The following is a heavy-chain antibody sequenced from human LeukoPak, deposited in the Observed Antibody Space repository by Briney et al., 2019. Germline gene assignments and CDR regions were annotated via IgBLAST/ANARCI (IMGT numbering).Heavy chain of an antibody. Sequence: EASVKVSCTASGGTFSSYAISWVRQAPGQGLEWMGRIIPIFGIANYAQKFQGRVTITADKSTSTAYMELSSLRSEDTAEYYCAREALYCSSTSCYTVIEGYYFDYWGQGTLVTVSS. J-gene: IGHJ4*02. CDR3: AREALYCSSTSCYTVIEGYYFDY. CDR2: IIPIFGIA. CDR1: GGTFSSYA. V-gene: IGHV1-69*04. D-gene: IGHD2-2*02.